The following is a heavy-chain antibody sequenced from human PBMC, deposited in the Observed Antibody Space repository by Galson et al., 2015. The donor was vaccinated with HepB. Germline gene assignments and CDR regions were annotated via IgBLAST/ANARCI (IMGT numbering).Heavy chain of an antibody. CDR1: GGSISSGGYY. Sequence: TLSLTCTVSGGSISSGGYYWSWIRQHPGKGLEWIGYIYYSGSTYYNPSLKSRVTISVDTSKNQFSLKLSSVTAADTAVYYCAREALRKFGELSSFDYWGQGTLVTVSS. CDR2: IYYSGST. D-gene: IGHD3-10*01. V-gene: IGHV4-31*03. CDR3: AREALRKFGELSSFDY. J-gene: IGHJ4*02.